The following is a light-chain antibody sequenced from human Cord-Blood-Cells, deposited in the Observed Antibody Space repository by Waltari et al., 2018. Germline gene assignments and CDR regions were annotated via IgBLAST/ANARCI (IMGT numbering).Light chain of an antibody. CDR1: QSISSW. Sequence: DIQMTQSPSTLSASVGDRVTITSRASQSISSWLAWYQQKPGKAPTLLIYDASSLESGVPSRFSGRGSGTEFTLTISSLQPDDFATYYCQQYNSYIFTFGPGTKVDIK. CDR2: DAS. V-gene: IGKV1-5*01. J-gene: IGKJ3*01. CDR3: QQYNSYIFT.